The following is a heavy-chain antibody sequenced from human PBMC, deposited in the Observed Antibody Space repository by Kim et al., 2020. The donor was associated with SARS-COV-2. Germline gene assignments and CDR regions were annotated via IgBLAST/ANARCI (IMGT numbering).Heavy chain of an antibody. J-gene: IGHJ4*02. D-gene: IGHD6-13*01. CDR2: IYHSGST. CDR3: AREIAAAGTSSFFDY. CDR1: GGSISSSNW. Sequence: SETLSLTCAVSGGSISSSNWWSWVRQPPGKGLEWIGEIYHSGSTNYNPSLKSRFTISVDKSKNQFSLKLSSVTAADTAVYYCAREIAAAGTSSFFDYWGQGTLVTVSS. V-gene: IGHV4-4*02.